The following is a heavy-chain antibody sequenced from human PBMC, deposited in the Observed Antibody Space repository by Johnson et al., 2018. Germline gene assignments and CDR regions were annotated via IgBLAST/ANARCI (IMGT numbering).Heavy chain of an antibody. CDR2: ISSSSSYI. J-gene: IGHJ3*02. CDR1: GFSFSSYG. D-gene: IGHD3-22*01. V-gene: IGHV3-21*04. Sequence: VQLQESGGGLVKPGGSLRLSCAASGFSFSSYGMNWVRQAPGKGLEWVSFISSSSSYIYDADSVKGRFTISRDNAKNSLYLQMNSLRAEDTAVYYCAKDYYDSSGPGRFAFDIWGQGTMVTVSS. CDR3: AKDYYDSSGPGRFAFDI.